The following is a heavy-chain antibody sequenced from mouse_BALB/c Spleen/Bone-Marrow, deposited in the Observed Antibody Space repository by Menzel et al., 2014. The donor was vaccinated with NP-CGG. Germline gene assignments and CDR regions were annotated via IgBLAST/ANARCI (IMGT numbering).Heavy chain of an antibody. J-gene: IGHJ4*01. CDR1: GYTFSNYW. Sequence: EVQLQQSGTVLARPGAAVKMSCKASGYTFSNYWMHWIKQRPGQGLEWIGTIHPGNSDTTYNQKFKGKAKLTAVTSTSTAYMELSSLTSVDSAVYFCARSDGYRAMDYWGQGTSVTVSS. CDR2: IHPGNSDT. V-gene: IGHV1-5*01. D-gene: IGHD2-3*01. CDR3: ARSDGYRAMDY.